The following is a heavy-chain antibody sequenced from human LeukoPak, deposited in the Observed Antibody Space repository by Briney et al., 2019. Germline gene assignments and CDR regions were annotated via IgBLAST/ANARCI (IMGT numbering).Heavy chain of an antibody. CDR1: GGSISSGGYS. V-gene: IGHV4-30-2*03. D-gene: IGHD3-10*01. CDR2: IYHSGST. J-gene: IGHJ4*02. Sequence: SQTLSLTCAVSGGSISSGGYSWSWIRQPPGKGLEWIGYIYHSGSTYYNPSLKSRVTISVDTSKNQFSLKLSSVTAADTAVYYCARQSITMVRGVTLDYWGQGTLVTVSS. CDR3: ARQSITMVRGVTLDY.